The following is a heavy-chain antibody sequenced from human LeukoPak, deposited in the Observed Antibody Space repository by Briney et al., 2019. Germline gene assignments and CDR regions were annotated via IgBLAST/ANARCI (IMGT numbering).Heavy chain of an antibody. Sequence: GGSLRLSCAASGFTFSSYWMHWVRQAPGKGLVWVSRIKSDGSANYADSVKGRFTISRDNAKNTVSLQMNSLRAEDTGVYYCARAPSEIGGYYPEYFRHWGQGTLVTVSS. J-gene: IGHJ1*01. CDR2: IKSDGSA. D-gene: IGHD3-22*01. V-gene: IGHV3-74*01. CDR3: ARAPSEIGGYYPEYFRH. CDR1: GFTFSSYW.